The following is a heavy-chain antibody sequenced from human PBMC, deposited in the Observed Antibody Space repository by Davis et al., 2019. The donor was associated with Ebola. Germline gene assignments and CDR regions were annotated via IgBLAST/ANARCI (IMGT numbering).Heavy chain of an antibody. CDR3: ARGDSHAFDI. CDR2: INSDGSST. V-gene: IGHV3-74*01. CDR1: GFIFDDYA. J-gene: IGHJ3*02. Sequence: GESLKISCAASGFIFDDYAMHWVRQAPGKGLVWVSRINSDGSSTRFADSVKGRFTISRDNAKNTLYLQMNSLRAEDTAVYYCARGDSHAFDIWGQGTMVTVSS.